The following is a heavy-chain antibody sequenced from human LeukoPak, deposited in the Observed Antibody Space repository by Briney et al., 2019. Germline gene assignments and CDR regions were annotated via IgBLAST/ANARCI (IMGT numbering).Heavy chain of an antibody. CDR2: INPNSGVT. CDR1: GYTFTVYY. V-gene: IGHV1-2*02. D-gene: IGHD5-12*01. J-gene: IGHJ4*02. CDR3: ATPNAATTRLDY. Sequence: ASGKVSCKASGYTFTVYYMHWVRQAPGQGLEWMGWINPNSGVTNYAQNFQGRVTMTRDTSISTAYMELSSLTSDDTAVYYCATPNAATTRLDYWGQGTLVTVSS.